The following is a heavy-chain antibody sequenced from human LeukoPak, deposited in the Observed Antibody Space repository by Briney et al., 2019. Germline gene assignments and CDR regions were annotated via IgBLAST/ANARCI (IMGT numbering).Heavy chain of an antibody. CDR2: IYYSGST. CDR3: ARAKEEYQQSL. D-gene: IGHD2-2*01. Sequence: SETLSLTCTVSGGSISSGGYYWRWVRKHRGKGLEWIEYIYYSGSTYYTPSLKSRVTISVDTSKNQFSLKLSSVTAADTAVYYCARAKEEYQQSLWGQGTLVTVSS. V-gene: IGHV4-31*03. J-gene: IGHJ4*02. CDR1: GGSISSGGYY.